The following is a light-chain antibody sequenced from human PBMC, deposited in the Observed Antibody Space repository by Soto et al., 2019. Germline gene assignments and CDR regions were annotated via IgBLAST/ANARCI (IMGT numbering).Light chain of an antibody. CDR3: QRYGSSPIT. CDR2: GAS. Sequence: EIVLTQSPGTLSLSPGERATLSCRASQSVSSSYLAWYQQKPGQAPRLLIYGASSRAIGIPDRFSGSGSGTGFTLTISRLEPEDFAVYSCQRYGSSPITFGQGTRLEIK. CDR1: QSVSSSY. V-gene: IGKV3-20*01. J-gene: IGKJ5*01.